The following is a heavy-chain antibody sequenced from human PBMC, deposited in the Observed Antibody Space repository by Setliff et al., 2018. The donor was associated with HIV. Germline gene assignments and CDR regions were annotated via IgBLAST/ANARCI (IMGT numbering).Heavy chain of an antibody. D-gene: IGHD7-27*01. CDR1: GFTFTGYY. J-gene: IGHJ4*02. CDR3: ASPYENNSGPDY. CDR2: INPNNGDT. V-gene: IGHV1-2*02. Sequence: ASVKVSCKSSGFTFTGYYLHWARQAPGQGLEWMGWINPNNGDTNYEQRFQGRVTMTRDTSITTVYMVLNRLTPGDTAVYYCASPYENNSGPDYWGQGTPVTVSS.